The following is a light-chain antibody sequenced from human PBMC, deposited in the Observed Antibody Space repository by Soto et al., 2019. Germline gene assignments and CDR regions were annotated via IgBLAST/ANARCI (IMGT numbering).Light chain of an antibody. V-gene: IGKV3-11*01. J-gene: IGKJ1*01. Sequence: EIVLTQSPATLSLSPGERATLSCRASQSVSSYLAWYQQKPGQAPRLLIYDASNRATGIPARFSGSGSGTDFTLAISSLEPEDFAVYYCQQRSNWRVFGQGTKVEIK. CDR1: QSVSSY. CDR2: DAS. CDR3: QQRSNWRV.